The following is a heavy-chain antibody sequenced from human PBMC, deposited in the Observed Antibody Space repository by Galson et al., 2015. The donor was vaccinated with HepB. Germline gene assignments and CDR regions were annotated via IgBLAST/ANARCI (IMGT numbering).Heavy chain of an antibody. J-gene: IGHJ5*02. V-gene: IGHV3-23*01. D-gene: IGHD2/OR15-2a*01. CDR3: AKEGIHHSWFDP. CDR1: GFSFSSNG. Sequence: SLRLSCAASGFSFSSNGMHWVRQAPGKGLEWVSAISGSGGSTYYADSVKGRFTISRDNYKNTLYLQMNSLRAEDTAVDYCAKEGIHHSWFDPWGQGTLVTVSS. CDR2: ISGSGGST.